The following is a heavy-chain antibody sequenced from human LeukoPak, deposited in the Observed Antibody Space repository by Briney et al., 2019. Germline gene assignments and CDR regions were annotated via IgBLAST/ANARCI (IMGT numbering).Heavy chain of an antibody. D-gene: IGHD5-18*01. CDR2: IIPIFGTA. CDR1: GGTFSSYA. V-gene: IGHV1-69*13. J-gene: IGHJ4*02. Sequence: ASVNVSFTASGGTFSSYAISWVRQAPGQGLEWMGGIIPIFGTANYAQKFQGRVTITADESTSTAYMELSSLRSEDTAVYYCAGGWIRGSLDYWGQGTLVTVSS. CDR3: AGGWIRGSLDY.